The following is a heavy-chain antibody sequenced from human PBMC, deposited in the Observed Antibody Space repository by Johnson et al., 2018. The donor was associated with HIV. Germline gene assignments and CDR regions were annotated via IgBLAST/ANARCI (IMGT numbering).Heavy chain of an antibody. Sequence: VQLVESGGGLVKPGGSLRLSCAASGFTFSNAWMSWVRQAPGKGLEWVGRIKSKSDGGTTDYAAPVKGRFTISRDDSKNTLYLQMNNLKIEDTAVYYCTKDIGGDGKLDAFDIWGQGTMVTVSS. CDR1: GFTFSNAW. V-gene: IGHV3-15*05. CDR3: TKDIGGDGKLDAFDI. D-gene: IGHD5-24*01. CDR2: IKSKSDGGTT. J-gene: IGHJ3*02.